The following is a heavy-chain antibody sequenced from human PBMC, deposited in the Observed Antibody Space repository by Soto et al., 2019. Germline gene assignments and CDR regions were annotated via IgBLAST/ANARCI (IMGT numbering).Heavy chain of an antibody. CDR3: ARDLGLGEAGVWD. V-gene: IGHV3-48*03. Sequence: EVQLVESGGGLVQPGGSLRLSCEASGFTFSSYEMNWVRQAPGKGLEWVSYISSGSSTMYYAGSVKGRFTISRDNAKNSLYLQMAGLRAEDTAVYYCARDLGLGEAGVWDWGQGTLGNVSS. CDR2: ISSGSSTM. J-gene: IGHJ4*02. D-gene: IGHD6-13*01. CDR1: GFTFSSYE.